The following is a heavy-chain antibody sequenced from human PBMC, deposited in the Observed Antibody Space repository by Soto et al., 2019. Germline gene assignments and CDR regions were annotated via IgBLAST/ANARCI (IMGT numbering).Heavy chain of an antibody. Sequence: VASVKVSCKASGGTFSSYAISWVRQAPGQGLEWIGGIIPIFGTANYAQKFQGRVTITADESTSTAYMELSSLRSEDTAVYYCATSQLKYDYGDSYYYYYYGMDVWGQGTTVTVSS. CDR2: IIPIFGTA. CDR1: GGTFSSYA. CDR3: ATSQLKYDYGDSYYYYYYGMDV. V-gene: IGHV1-69*13. D-gene: IGHD4-17*01. J-gene: IGHJ6*02.